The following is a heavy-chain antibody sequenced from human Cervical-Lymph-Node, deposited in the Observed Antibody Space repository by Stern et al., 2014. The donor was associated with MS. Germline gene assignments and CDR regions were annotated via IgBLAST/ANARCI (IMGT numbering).Heavy chain of an antibody. CDR2: IKQDGSEK. D-gene: IGHD1-26*01. Sequence: VQLVESGGGLVQPGGSLRLSCAASGFTFNNYWMSWVRQAPGKGLEWVANIKQDGSEKFYVDSVKGRFAISRDNAKPSLYLQMNSLRAEDTAVYYCASPSGTFYAEYFHHWGQGTLVTVSS. CDR3: ASPSGTFYAEYFHH. CDR1: GFTFNNYW. J-gene: IGHJ1*01. V-gene: IGHV3-7*01.